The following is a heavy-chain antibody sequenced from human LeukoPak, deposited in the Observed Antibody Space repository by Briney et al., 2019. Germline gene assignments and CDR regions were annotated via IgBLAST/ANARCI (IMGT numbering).Heavy chain of an antibody. CDR1: GFTFSSYG. CDR2: IRYDGSNK. D-gene: IGHD1-26*01. Sequence: GGSLRLSCAASGFTFSSYGMHWVRQAPGKGLEWVAFIRYDGSNKYYADSVKGRFTISRDNAKNSLYLQMNSLKAEDTAVYYCARVDRAVRATYLDYWGQGTLVTVSS. V-gene: IGHV3-30*02. J-gene: IGHJ4*02. CDR3: ARVDRAVRATYLDY.